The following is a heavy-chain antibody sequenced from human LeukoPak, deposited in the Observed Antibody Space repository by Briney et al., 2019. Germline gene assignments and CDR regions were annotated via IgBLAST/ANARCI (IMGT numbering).Heavy chain of an antibody. D-gene: IGHD6-13*01. CDR1: GGSIRGYF. Sequence: SETLSPTCTVSGGSIRGYFWSWIRQPPGKGLEWIGYIYHSGSTNYNPSLKSRVVISVDMSKNQFSLKLSSVTPADTAVYYCARVSPIPAAGTGFDYWGQGTLVTVSS. J-gene: IGHJ4*02. CDR2: IYHSGST. CDR3: ARVSPIPAAGTGFDY. V-gene: IGHV4-59*01.